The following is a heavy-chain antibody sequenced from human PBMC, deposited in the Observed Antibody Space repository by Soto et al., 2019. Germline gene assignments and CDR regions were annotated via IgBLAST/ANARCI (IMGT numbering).Heavy chain of an antibody. CDR2: ISPSSSHT. Sequence: QVPLVESGGGLVEPGGSLRLSCTASGFTFSDYYMSWIRRAPGKGLDWVSYISPSSSHTNYADSVKGRFTVSRDNAKNSVYLQMNSLRVEDTAVYYCARGHYGMDVWGQGTTVTVSS. J-gene: IGHJ6*02. CDR3: ARGHYGMDV. V-gene: IGHV3-11*05. CDR1: GFTFSDYY.